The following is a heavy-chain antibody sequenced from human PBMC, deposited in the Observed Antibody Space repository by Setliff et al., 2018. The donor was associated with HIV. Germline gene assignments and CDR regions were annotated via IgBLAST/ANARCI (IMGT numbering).Heavy chain of an antibody. J-gene: IGHJ4*02. V-gene: IGHV4-34*01. CDR2: INHSGST. Sequence: SETLSLTCAVYGGSFSSYYWMWIRQPPGKGLEWIGEINHSGSTAYNPSLKSRVTISVDTSKNQFSLKLNSVTAADTAVYYCTVYNTGSSKDHSWGQGTPVTVSS. CDR3: TVYNTGSSKDHS. D-gene: IGHD2-8*02. CDR1: GGSFSSYY.